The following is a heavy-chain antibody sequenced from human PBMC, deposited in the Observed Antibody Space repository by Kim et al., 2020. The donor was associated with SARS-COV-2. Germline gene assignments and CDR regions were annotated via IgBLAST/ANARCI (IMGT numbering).Heavy chain of an antibody. Sequence: DSVKGRFTISRDNAKNSLYLQMNSLRDEDTAVYYCAREVNAGSGSHTFDYWGQGTLVTVSS. J-gene: IGHJ4*02. V-gene: IGHV3-48*02. D-gene: IGHD3-10*01. CDR3: AREVNAGSGSHTFDY.